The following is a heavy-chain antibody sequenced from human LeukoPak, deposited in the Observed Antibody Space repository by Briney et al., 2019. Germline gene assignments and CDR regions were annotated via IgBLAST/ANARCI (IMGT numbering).Heavy chain of an antibody. Sequence: PGGSLRLSCAASGLTFNTYWMHWVRQAPGKGLEWVSSIGTDGSYIYYADSVQGRFTISRDNAKNSLYLQMNSPTAEDTAVYYCARKMKTGDRVGTFDIWGQGTMVTVSS. J-gene: IGHJ3*02. V-gene: IGHV3-21*01. CDR2: IGTDGSYI. CDR3: ARKMKTGDRVGTFDI. CDR1: GLTFNTYW. D-gene: IGHD1-1*01.